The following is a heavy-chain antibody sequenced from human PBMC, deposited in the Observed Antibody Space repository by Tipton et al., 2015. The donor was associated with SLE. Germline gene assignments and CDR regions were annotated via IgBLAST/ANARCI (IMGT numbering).Heavy chain of an antibody. J-gene: IGHJ4*02. V-gene: IGHV4-61*09. CDR3: ARHADYYIPAGSKYKGYYFDY. CDR2: IYSSGST. D-gene: IGHD3-10*02. Sequence: TLPLTCTVSGGSVGSGSFYWSWIRQPAGKGLEYIGHIYSSGSTDYNPSLESRVTISLDTSKNQFSLRLNSVTATDTAVYFCARHADYYIPAGSKYKGYYFDYWGLGTLVTVSS. CDR1: GGSVGSGSFY.